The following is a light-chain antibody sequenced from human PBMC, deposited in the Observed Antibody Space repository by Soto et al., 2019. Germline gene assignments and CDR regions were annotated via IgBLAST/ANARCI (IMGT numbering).Light chain of an antibody. J-gene: IGKJ1*01. CDR2: AAF. CDR3: PQYYNFSWT. CDR1: QDIRND. Sequence: AIQVTQSPSSLSASVGDRVTITCWASQDIRNDLAWYQQRPGQAPHLLIFAAFNLQSGVPSRFSGGGSGTHFTLTISGLQPDDFANYYCPQYYNFSWTFGQGTKVDIK. V-gene: IGKV1-6*01.